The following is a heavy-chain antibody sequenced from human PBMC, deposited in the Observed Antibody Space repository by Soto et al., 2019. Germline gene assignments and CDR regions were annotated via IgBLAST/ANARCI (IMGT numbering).Heavy chain of an antibody. J-gene: IGHJ4*02. CDR3: PTGLPCDSCYYFFDY. V-gene: IGHV1-8*01. CDR2: VNPNSGNT. CDR1: GYTFTDFD. D-gene: IGHD3-22*01. Sequence: ASVKVSCKASGYTFTDFDINWVRQATGQGPEWMGWVNPNSGNTGYAQKFQGRVTMTRDTSINTAYMELSSLRSEDTAVYYCPTGLPCDSCYYFFDYWGPGTLVTVSS.